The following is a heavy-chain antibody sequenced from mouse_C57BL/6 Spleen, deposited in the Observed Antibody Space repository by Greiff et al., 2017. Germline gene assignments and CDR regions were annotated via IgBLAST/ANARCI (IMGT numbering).Heavy chain of an antibody. Sequence: QVQLKESGAELVRPGASVTLSCKASGYTFTDYEMHWVKQTPVHGLEWIGAIDPETGGTAYNQKFKGKAILTADKSSSTAYMELRSLTSEDSAVYYCTRARDGSSYYFDYGGQGTTLTVSS. D-gene: IGHD1-1*01. CDR3: TRARDGSSYYFDY. CDR2: IDPETGGT. J-gene: IGHJ2*01. V-gene: IGHV1-15*01. CDR1: GYTFTDYE.